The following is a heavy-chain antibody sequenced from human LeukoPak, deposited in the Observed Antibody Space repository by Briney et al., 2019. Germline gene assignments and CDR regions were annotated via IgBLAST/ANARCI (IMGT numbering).Heavy chain of an antibody. V-gene: IGHV1-69*13. Sequence: SVKVSCKASGGTFSSYAISWVRQAPGQGLEWMGGIILIFGTANYAQKFQGRVTITADESTSTAYMELSSLRSEDTAVYYCASPREGPLVRGAYDILTAWGQGTLVTVSS. J-gene: IGHJ5*02. CDR1: GGTFSSYA. CDR3: ASPREGPLVRGAYDILTA. D-gene: IGHD3-9*01. CDR2: IILIFGTA.